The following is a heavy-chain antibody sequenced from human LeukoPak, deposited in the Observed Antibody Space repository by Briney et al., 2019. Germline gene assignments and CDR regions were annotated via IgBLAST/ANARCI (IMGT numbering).Heavy chain of an antibody. CDR2: IYYSGSA. Sequence: PSETLSLTCTVSGGSISSYYWSWIRQPPGKGLEWIGYIYYSGSANYNPSLKSRVTISVDTSKNQFSLKLSSVTAADTAVYYCARGWYGAPKTYYYYYGMDVWGQGTTVTVSS. CDR1: GGSISSYY. J-gene: IGHJ6*02. CDR3: ARGWYGAPKTYYYYYGMDV. D-gene: IGHD3-10*01. V-gene: IGHV4-59*08.